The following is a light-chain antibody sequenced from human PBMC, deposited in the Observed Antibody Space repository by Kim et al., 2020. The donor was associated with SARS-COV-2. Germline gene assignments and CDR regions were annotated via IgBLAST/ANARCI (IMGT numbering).Light chain of an antibody. V-gene: IGLV2-14*03. CDR1: SSNIGARNW. CDR2: DVT. J-gene: IGLJ1*01. CDR3: SSYSANNSFYV. Sequence: PITITCIEASSNIGARNWVVWYQQRPGKVPKHIIFDVTNRPSGVANRFSGSQYGNTASLTIFGLQAEDDGDYYCSSYSANNSFYVFGTGTKVTVL.